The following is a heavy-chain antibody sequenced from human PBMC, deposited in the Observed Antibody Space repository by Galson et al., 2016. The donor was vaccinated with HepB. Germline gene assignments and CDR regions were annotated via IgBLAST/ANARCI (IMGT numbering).Heavy chain of an antibody. CDR1: GFTFSSHG. V-gene: IGHV3-33*05. CDR2: ISYDGTKK. D-gene: IGHD3-3*01. Sequence: SLRLSCAASGFTFSSHGMHWVRQAPGKGLEWVTFISYDGTKKYYADSVKGRFTISRDNSKNTLYLRMNSLRVEDTALYYCARAHWGVVAIEGYYFDYWGQGTLVTVSS. J-gene: IGHJ4*02. CDR3: ARAHWGVVAIEGYYFDY.